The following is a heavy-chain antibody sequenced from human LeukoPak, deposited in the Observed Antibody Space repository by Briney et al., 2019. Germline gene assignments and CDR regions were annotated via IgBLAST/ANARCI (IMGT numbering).Heavy chain of an antibody. CDR3: TTWYYYGSGGHYSMDV. CDR2: IKSKTDGGTT. V-gene: IGHV3-15*01. J-gene: IGHJ6*02. D-gene: IGHD3-10*01. CDR1: GFTFSNAW. Sequence: PGGSLRLSCAASGFTFSNAWMSWVRQAPGKGLEWVGRIKSKTDGGTTDYAAPVKGRFTISRDDSKTTLYLQMNSLKTEDTAVYYCTTWYYYGSGGHYSMDVWGQGTTVTVSS.